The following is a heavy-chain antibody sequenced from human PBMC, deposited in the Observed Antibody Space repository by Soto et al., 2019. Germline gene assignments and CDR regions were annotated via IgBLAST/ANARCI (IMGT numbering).Heavy chain of an antibody. CDR2: ISYEGSNK. CDR1: GFTFSGHS. V-gene: IGHV3-30-3*01. CDR3: VRGSWNQGDWFDP. D-gene: IGHD1-1*01. J-gene: IGHJ5*02. Sequence: GSLRLSCAASGFTFSGHSMHWVRQAPGKGLQWVAVISYEGSNKNYADSVKGRFTISRDNSKNTLYMQINSLRAEDTAVYYCVRGSWNQGDWFDPWGQGTLVTVSS.